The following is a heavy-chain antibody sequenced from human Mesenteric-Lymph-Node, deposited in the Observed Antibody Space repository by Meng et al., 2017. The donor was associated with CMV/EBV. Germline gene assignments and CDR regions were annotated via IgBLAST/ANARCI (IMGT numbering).Heavy chain of an antibody. CDR1: EFTFSGYS. V-gene: IGHV3-23*01. Sequence: GESLKISCAASEFTFSGYSMSWVRQAPGKGLEWVSGIRGSGAVTDYADSVKGRFTISRDNAKNSLYLQMNSLRAEDTAVYYCASGYPSDYWGQGTLVTVSS. J-gene: IGHJ4*02. D-gene: IGHD5-12*01. CDR2: IRGSGAVT. CDR3: ASGYPSDY.